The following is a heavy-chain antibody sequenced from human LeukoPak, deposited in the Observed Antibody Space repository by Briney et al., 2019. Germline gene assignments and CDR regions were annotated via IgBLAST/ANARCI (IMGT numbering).Heavy chain of an antibody. CDR1: GGSISSSSYY. CDR3: ARTTEAHSWRTRYYDYYMDV. D-gene: IGHD6-13*01. CDR2: IYYRGST. J-gene: IGHJ6*03. V-gene: IGHV4-61*01. Sequence: PSETLSLTCTVSGGSISSSSYYWSWIPQPPGKGLEWIGYIYYRGSTNYNPSLKSRVTISVDTSKNQFSLKLSSVTAADTAVYYCARTTEAHSWRTRYYDYYMDVWGKGTTVTVSS.